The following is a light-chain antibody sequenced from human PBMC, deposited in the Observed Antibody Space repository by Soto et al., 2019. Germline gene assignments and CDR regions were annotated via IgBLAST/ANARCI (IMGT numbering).Light chain of an antibody. CDR2: GAS. J-gene: IGKJ4*01. Sequence: EIVLTQSPGTLSLSPGERATLSCRASQTLTTYLAWYQQKPGQPPRLLIYGASSRATGIPDRFSGSGSGTDFTLTIGRLEPEDFAVYYCQQYGGSPTVTFGGGTKVEI. CDR3: QQYGGSPTVT. V-gene: IGKV3-20*01. CDR1: QTLTTY.